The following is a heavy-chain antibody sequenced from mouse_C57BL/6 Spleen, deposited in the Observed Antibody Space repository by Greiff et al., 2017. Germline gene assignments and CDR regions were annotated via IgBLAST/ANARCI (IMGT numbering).Heavy chain of an antibody. CDR2: IRNKANGYTT. CDR3: ARLGTTVVAYYFDY. V-gene: IGHV7-3*01. Sequence: EVTLMESGGGLVQPGGSLSLSCAASGFTFTDYYMSWVRQPPGKALEWLGFIRNKANGYTTEYSASVKGRFTISRDNSQSILYLQMNALRAEDSATYYCARLGTTVVAYYFDYWGQGTTLTVSS. D-gene: IGHD1-1*01. J-gene: IGHJ2*01. CDR1: GFTFTDYY.